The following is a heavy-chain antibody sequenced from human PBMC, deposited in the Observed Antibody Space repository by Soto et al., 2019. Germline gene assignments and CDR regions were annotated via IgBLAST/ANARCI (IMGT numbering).Heavy chain of an antibody. CDR1: GFTFSNAW. CDR3: TTDPRVPETQYYYYYYGMDV. Sequence: GGSLRLSCAASGFTFSNAWMNWVRQAPGKGLEWVGRIKSKTDGGTTDYAAPVKGRFTISRDDSKNTLYLQMNSLKTEDTAVYYCTTDPRVPETQYYYYYYGMDVWGQGTTVTVSS. V-gene: IGHV3-15*07. D-gene: IGHD2-2*01. CDR2: IKSKTDGGTT. J-gene: IGHJ6*02.